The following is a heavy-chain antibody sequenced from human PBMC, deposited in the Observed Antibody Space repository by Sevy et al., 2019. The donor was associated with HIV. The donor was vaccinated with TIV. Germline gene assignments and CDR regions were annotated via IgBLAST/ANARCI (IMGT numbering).Heavy chain of an antibody. CDR3: ARFLKGDYTNYIDS. V-gene: IGHV2-5*02. CDR2: IFWDDEK. Sequence: SGPTLVNPAQTLTLTCSFSGFSLNTSGVGVGWIRLPPGNALEWLALIFWDDEKRYSPPLKNRLTITKDTSKNQVVLTMTNMDPVDSATYYCARFLKGDYTNYIDSWDQGSLVTVSS. D-gene: IGHD4-4*01. CDR1: GFSLNTSGVG. J-gene: IGHJ4*02.